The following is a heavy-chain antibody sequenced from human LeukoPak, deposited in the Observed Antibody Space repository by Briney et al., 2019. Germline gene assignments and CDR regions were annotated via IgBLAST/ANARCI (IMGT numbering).Heavy chain of an antibody. CDR1: GYSFTSYW. CDR2: IYPGDSDT. V-gene: IGHV5-51*01. J-gene: IGHJ3*01. CDR3: ARPPRTTGTFARDAIDL. D-gene: IGHD1-1*01. Sequence: GESLKISCKGSGYSFTSYWIGWVRQMPGKGLEWMGIIYPGDSDTRYSPSFQGQVTISADKSISTAYLQWSSLKASDTAMYYCARPPRTTGTFARDAIDLWGQGTLVTVSS.